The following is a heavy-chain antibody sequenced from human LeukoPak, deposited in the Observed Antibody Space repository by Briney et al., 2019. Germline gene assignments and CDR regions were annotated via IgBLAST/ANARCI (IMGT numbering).Heavy chain of an antibody. V-gene: IGHV1-2*02. CDR3: ARESYCSSPSCSHDY. CDR2: INPKNGGT. D-gene: IGHD2-2*01. J-gene: IGHJ4*02. CDR1: GYTFTSYG. Sequence: ASVKVSCKASGYTFTSYGISWVRQAPGQGLEWMGWINPKNGGTNPAEKFQGRVTMTRDTSLSTAFMELTGLTSDDTAVYFCARESYCSSPSCSHDYWGQGTLVTVSS.